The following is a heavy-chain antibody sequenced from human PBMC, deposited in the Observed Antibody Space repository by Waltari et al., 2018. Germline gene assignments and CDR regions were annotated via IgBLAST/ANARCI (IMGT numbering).Heavy chain of an antibody. CDR1: GYTFTRYD. D-gene: IGHD1-7*01. Sequence: QVQLVQSGAEVKKRGASVKVSCKASGYTFTRYDITWVRQATGQGLAWLGWRNHNNGNTGYAQKSQGRVTITRKTSISTAYMELSSLRSEDTAVYYCARGYNWNLEYNWFDAWGQGTLVTVSS. CDR3: ARGYNWNLEYNWFDA. V-gene: IGHV1-8*03. J-gene: IGHJ5*02. CDR2: RNHNNGNT.